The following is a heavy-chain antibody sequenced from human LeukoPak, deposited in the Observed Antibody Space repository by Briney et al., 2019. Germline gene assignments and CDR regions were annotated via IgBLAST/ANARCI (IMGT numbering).Heavy chain of an antibody. CDR1: GFTFSSYA. CDR3: AKDNRRYYYGSGGYFDY. Sequence: PGGSLRLSCAASGFTFSSYAMHWVRQAPGKGLEWVAVISYDGSNKYYADSVKGRFTISRDNSKNTLYLQMNSLRAEDTAVYYCAKDNRRYYYGSGGYFDYWGQGTLVTVSS. D-gene: IGHD3-10*01. J-gene: IGHJ4*02. V-gene: IGHV3-30*18. CDR2: ISYDGSNK.